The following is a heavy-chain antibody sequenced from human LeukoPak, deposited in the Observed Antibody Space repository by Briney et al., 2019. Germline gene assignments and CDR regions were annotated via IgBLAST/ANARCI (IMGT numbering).Heavy chain of an antibody. D-gene: IGHD3-10*01. V-gene: IGHV1-8*03. CDR2: MNPNSGNT. CDR1: GYTFTSYD. J-gene: IGHJ5*02. Sequence: ASVKVSCKASGYTFTSYDINWVRQATGQGLEWMGWMNPNSGNTGYAQKFQGRVTITRNTSISTAYMELSSLRSEDTAVYYCAADPHYYGSGSPYNWFDPWGQGTLVTVSS. CDR3: AADPHYYGSGSPYNWFDP.